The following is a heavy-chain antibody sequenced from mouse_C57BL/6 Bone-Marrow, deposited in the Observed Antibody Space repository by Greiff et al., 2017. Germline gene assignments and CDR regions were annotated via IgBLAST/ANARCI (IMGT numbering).Heavy chain of an antibody. CDR3: ARENYYGISPLLAMDY. J-gene: IGHJ4*01. CDR2: IDPSDSET. Sequence: QVQLQQPGAELVRPGSSVKLSCKASGYTFTSYWMHWVKQRPIQGLEWIGNIDPSDSETHYNQKFKDKATLTVDNSSSTAYMQLSSLTSDDSAVYYCARENYYGISPLLAMDYWGQGTSVTVSS. D-gene: IGHD1-1*01. CDR1: GYTFTSYW. V-gene: IGHV1-52*01.